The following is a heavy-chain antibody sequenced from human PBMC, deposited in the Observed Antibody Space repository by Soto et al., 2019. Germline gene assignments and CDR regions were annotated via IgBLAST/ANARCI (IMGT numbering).Heavy chain of an antibody. CDR1: GGSFSGYY. V-gene: IGHV4-34*01. CDR3: ARGIMTFDY. J-gene: IGHJ4*02. CDR2: INHSGST. Sequence: QVQLQQWGAGLLKPSETLSLTCAVYGGSFSGYYWSWIRQPPGKGLEWIGEINHSGSTNYNPSLKVRVTLSVDTSKNHFSLKLSSVTAADTAVYYCARGIMTFDYWGQGTLVTVSS.